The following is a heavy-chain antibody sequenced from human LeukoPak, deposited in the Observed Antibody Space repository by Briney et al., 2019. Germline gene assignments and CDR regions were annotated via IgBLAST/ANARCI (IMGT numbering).Heavy chain of an antibody. J-gene: IGHJ4*02. D-gene: IGHD5-18*01. V-gene: IGHV4-38-2*01. CDR3: ARQLGDTAMVNGY. Sequence: SETLSLTCAVSGYSIGSGYYWGWIRQPPGKGLEWIGSIYHSGSTYYNPSLKSRVTISVDTSKNQFSLKLSSVTAADTAVYYCARQLGDTAMVNGYWGQGTLVTVSS. CDR1: GYSIGSGYY. CDR2: IYHSGST.